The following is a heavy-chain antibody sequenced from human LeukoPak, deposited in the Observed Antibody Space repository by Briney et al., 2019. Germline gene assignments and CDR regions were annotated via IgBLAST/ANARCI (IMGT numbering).Heavy chain of an antibody. V-gene: IGHV1-69*05. D-gene: IGHD3-22*01. CDR2: IIPIFGTA. J-gene: IGHJ6*03. CDR3: ARGSYDSSGYYLYYYYYYMDV. CDR1: GGTFCSYA. Sequence: SVKVSCKASGGTFCSYAISWVRQAPGQGLEWMGGIIPIFGTANYAQKFQGRVTITTDESTSTAYMELSSLRSEDTAVYYCARGSYDSSGYYLYYYYYYMDVWGKGTTVTVSS.